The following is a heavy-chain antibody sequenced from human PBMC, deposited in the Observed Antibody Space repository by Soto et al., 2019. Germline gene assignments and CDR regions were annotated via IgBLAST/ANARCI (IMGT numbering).Heavy chain of an antibody. CDR2: IIPMFGTA. CDR1: GGTFSSYA. CDR3: ATMKGGSQYYYYGMDV. Sequence: QVQLVQSGAEVKKPGSSVKVSCKASGGTFSSYAISWVRQAPGQGLEWMEGIIPMFGTADYAQKFQGRVTITADETTRTAYMELSSLRSYDTAVYYCATMKGGSQYYYYGMDVWGQGTTVTVSS. D-gene: IGHD3-10*01. V-gene: IGHV1-69*12. J-gene: IGHJ6*02.